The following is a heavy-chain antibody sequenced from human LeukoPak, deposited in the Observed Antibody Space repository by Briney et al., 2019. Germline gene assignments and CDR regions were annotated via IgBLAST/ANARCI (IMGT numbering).Heavy chain of an antibody. V-gene: IGHV4-34*01. CDR1: GGSFSGYY. D-gene: IGHD5-12*01. CDR2: INHSGST. Sequence: SETLSLTCAVYGGSFSGYYWSWIRQPPGKGLEWIGEINHSGSTNYNPSLKSRVTISVDTSKNQFSLKLSSVTAADTAVYYCASLGSGYTRRPDYWGQGTLVTVSS. CDR3: ASLGSGYTRRPDY. J-gene: IGHJ4*02.